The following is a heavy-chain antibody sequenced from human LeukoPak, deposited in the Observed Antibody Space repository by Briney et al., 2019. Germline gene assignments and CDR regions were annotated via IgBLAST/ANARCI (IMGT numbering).Heavy chain of an antibody. CDR3: AKGGYSSSWYAFHY. CDR1: GFTFSNAW. V-gene: IGHV3-23*01. CDR2: ISGDGGST. D-gene: IGHD6-13*01. Sequence: GGSLRLSCAASGFTFSNAWMSGVRQAPGKGLEWVSAISGDGGSTNYADSVQGRFTISRDNSKNTLFLQMNSLRAEDTAVYYCAKGGYSSSWYAFHYWGQGTLVSVSS. J-gene: IGHJ4*02.